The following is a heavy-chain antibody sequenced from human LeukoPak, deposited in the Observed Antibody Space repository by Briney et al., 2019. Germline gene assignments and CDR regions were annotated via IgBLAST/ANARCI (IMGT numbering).Heavy chain of an antibody. V-gene: IGHV4-61*05. CDR3: ARFRLPFSISTAFDI. J-gene: IGHJ3*02. CDR1: GGSISSSSYY. Sequence: SETLSLTCTVSGGSISSSSYYWGWIRQPPGKGLEYIAYSGGTNYNPSLKRRVTISVDKSRNQFSLNLRSVSAADTAVYYCARFRLPFSISTAFDIWGHGTMVTVSS. D-gene: IGHD2-15*01. CDR2: SGGT.